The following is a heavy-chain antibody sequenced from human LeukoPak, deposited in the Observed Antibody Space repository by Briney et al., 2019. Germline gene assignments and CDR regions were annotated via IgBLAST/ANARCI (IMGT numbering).Heavy chain of an antibody. J-gene: IGHJ6*03. Sequence: PSETLSLTCAVYGGSFSGYYWSWIRQPPGKGLEWIGEINHSGSTNYNPSLKSRVTISVDTSKNQFSLKLSSVTAADTAVYYCAIELRYFGRPLYYMDAWGKGTTVTVSS. CDR1: GGSFSGYY. V-gene: IGHV4-34*01. D-gene: IGHD3-9*01. CDR2: INHSGST. CDR3: AIELRYFGRPLYYMDA.